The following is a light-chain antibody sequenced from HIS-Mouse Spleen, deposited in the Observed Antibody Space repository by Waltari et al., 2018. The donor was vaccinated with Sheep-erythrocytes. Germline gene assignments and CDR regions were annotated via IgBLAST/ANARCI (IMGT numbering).Light chain of an antibody. CDR2: QDS. V-gene: IGLV3-1*01. CDR1: KLGDKY. Sequence: SYELTQPPSVSVSPGQTASITCSGDKLGDKYACWYQQKPGQSPVLVIYQDSKRPSGIPERFSGSNSGNTATLTISGTQAMDEADYYCQVWDSSSDHPYVFGTGTNVTVL. J-gene: IGLJ1*01. CDR3: QVWDSSSDHPYV.